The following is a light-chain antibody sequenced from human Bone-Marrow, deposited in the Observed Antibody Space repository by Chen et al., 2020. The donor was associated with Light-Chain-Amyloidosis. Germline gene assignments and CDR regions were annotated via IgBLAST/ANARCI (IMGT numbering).Light chain of an antibody. V-gene: IGLV2-14*01. CDR1: SSDVGGDNH. J-gene: IGLJ1*01. Sequence: QSALTQPASVSGSPGQSITISCTGTSSDVGGDNHVSWYQQHPDKAPKLMIYEVTNRPSWVPALFSGSQSANTASLTISGLQTEDEADYFCSSYTITNTLVFGSGTRVTVL. CDR3: SSYTITNTLV. CDR2: EVT.